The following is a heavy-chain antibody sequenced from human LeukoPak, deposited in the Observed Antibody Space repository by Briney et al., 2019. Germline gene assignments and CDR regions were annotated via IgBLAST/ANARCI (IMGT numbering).Heavy chain of an antibody. CDR1: GDSISSSSSY. J-gene: IGHJ4*02. Sequence: PSETLSLTCSVSGDSISSSSSYWGWIRQPPGKGLEWIGSIYYSGSTYYNTSLKSRVTISVDTSKNQFSLKLSSVTAADTAVYYCARSTLAVAGYFDYWGQGTLVTVSS. CDR3: ARSTLAVAGYFDY. CDR2: IYYSGST. V-gene: IGHV4-39*01. D-gene: IGHD6-19*01.